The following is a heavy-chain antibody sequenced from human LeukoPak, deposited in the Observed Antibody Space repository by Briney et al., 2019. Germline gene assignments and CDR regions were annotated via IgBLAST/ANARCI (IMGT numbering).Heavy chain of an antibody. CDR3: AKTLTTTVVTQDY. V-gene: IGHV3-30*18. CDR2: ISYDGSNK. Sequence: GRSLRLSCAASGFTFSSYGMHWVRQAPGKGLEWVAVISYDGSNKCYADSVKGRFTISRDNSKNTLYLQMNSLRAEDTAVYYCAKTLTTTVVTQDYWGQGTLVTVSS. D-gene: IGHD4-23*01. J-gene: IGHJ4*02. CDR1: GFTFSSYG.